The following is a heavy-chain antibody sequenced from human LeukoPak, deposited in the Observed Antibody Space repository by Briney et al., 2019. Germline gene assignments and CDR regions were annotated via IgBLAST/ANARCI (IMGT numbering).Heavy chain of an antibody. D-gene: IGHD2-21*01. CDR1: GGSISSSSYY. CDR3: ARDLAIPWARKNYFDY. CDR2: IYYSGST. V-gene: IGHV4-39*02. J-gene: IGHJ4*02. Sequence: SETLSLTCTVSGGSISSSSYYWGWIRQPPGKGLEWIGSIYYSGSTYYNPSLKSRVTISVDTSKNQFSLKLSSVTAADTAVYYCARDLAIPWARKNYFDYWGQGTLVTVSS.